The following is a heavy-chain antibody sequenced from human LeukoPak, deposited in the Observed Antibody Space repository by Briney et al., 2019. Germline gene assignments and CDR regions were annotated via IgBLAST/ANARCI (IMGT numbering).Heavy chain of an antibody. CDR2: IYYSGST. J-gene: IGHJ4*02. Sequence: PSETLSLTCTVSGGSISFYYWSWIRQSPGKGLEWIGYIYYSGSTNYNPSLKSRVTISVDTSKNQFSLKLSSVTAADTAAYYCARYYYDSSAIDYWGQGTLVTVSS. D-gene: IGHD3-22*01. CDR1: GGSISFYY. CDR3: ARYYYDSSAIDY. V-gene: IGHV4-59*12.